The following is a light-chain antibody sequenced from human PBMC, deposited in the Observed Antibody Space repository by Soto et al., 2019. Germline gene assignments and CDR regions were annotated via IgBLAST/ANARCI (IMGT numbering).Light chain of an antibody. Sequence: QSVLTRPPSASVSPGQSVTISCTGTSSDVGAYNYVSWYQHHPGKAPKLMVYEVNKRPSGVPDRFSGSKSGNTASLTVYGLQAEDEADYYCTSHAGTINFPYIFGTGTKVTVL. CDR3: TSHAGTINFPYI. J-gene: IGLJ1*01. CDR2: EVN. V-gene: IGLV2-8*01. CDR1: SSDVGAYNY.